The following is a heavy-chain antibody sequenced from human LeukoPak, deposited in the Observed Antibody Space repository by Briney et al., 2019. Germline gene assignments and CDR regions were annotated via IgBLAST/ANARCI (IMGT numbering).Heavy chain of an antibody. Sequence: SETLSLTCTVSGYSISSGYYWGWIRQPPGKGLEWIGSIYHSGSTYYNPSLKSRVTMSVGSSKNQFSLKLSSVTAADTAVYYCARYSYGYYLDYWGQGTLVTVSS. CDR3: ARYSYGYYLDY. CDR2: IYHSGST. CDR1: GYSISSGYY. J-gene: IGHJ4*02. D-gene: IGHD5-18*01. V-gene: IGHV4-38-2*02.